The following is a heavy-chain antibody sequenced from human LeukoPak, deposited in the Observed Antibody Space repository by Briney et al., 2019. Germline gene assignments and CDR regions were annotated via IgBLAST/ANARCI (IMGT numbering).Heavy chain of an antibody. J-gene: IGHJ4*02. V-gene: IGHV1-2*02. D-gene: IGHD5-12*01. CDR1: GYTFTGYY. Sequence: ASVKVSCKASGYTFTGYYIHWVRQAPGQGLEWVGWINPNNGGTNYAQKFQGRVTMTRDTSISTGYMELSRLRSDDTAVYYCARDALTGYEHFDYWGQGTLVTVFS. CDR2: INPNNGGT. CDR3: ARDALTGYEHFDY.